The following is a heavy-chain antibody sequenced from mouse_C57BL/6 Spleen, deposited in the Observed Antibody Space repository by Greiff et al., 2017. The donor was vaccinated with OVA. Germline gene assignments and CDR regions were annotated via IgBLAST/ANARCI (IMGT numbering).Heavy chain of an antibody. CDR1: GYTFTSYW. CDR3: ARGNYGSSGYFDV. CDR2: IYPGSGST. D-gene: IGHD1-1*01. V-gene: IGHV1-55*01. Sequence: QVQLKQPGAELVKPGASVKMSCKASGYTFTSYWITWVKQRPGQGLNWIGDIYPGSGSTNHNEKFKRKATLTADTSSSTAYMQLSSLTSEDSAVYYCARGNYGSSGYFDVWGTGTTVTVSS. J-gene: IGHJ1*03.